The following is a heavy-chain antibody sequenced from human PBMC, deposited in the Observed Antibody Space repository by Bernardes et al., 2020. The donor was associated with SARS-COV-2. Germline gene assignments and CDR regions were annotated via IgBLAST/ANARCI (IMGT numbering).Heavy chain of an antibody. V-gene: IGHV3-23*01. Sequence: GGSLRLSCAASGFTFSSYAMNWVRQAPGKGLEWVSAISGSGGSTYYADSVRGRFTISRDNSKNTLYLQMNSQRAEDTAVYYCAKREYYDFWSGPIDYWGRGTVVTVSS. J-gene: IGHJ4*02. D-gene: IGHD3-3*01. CDR1: GFTFSSYA. CDR3: AKREYYDFWSGPIDY. CDR2: ISGSGGST.